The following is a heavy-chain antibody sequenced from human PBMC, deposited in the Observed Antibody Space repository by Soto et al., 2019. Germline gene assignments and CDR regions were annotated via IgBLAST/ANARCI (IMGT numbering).Heavy chain of an antibody. V-gene: IGHV3-23*01. Sequence: QAGGSLRLSCAASGFAFSSYAMSWVRQAPGKGLEWVSAISGGGHNTFYADSVKGRFTISRDNSENTLYLQMSSLRAEDTAAYFCAKENSLYCSSTSCYLDYWGPGTLVTVS. J-gene: IGHJ4*02. CDR3: AKENSLYCSSTSCYLDY. CDR2: ISGGGHNT. CDR1: GFAFSSYA. D-gene: IGHD2-2*01.